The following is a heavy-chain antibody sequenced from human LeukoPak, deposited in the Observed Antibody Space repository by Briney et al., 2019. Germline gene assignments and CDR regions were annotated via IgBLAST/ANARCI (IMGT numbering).Heavy chain of an antibody. V-gene: IGHV3-23*01. J-gene: IGHJ4*02. CDR1: GFALSSYA. Sequence: GGSLRLSCAASGFALSSYAMSWVRQAPGKGLEWVSATSSSDAGTYHAESVRGRFTISRDNSRNTLYLQMNSLRADDAAVYYCARAPVTSCRGAFCYPFDIWGQGTLVTVSS. CDR3: ARAPVTSCRGAFCYPFDI. CDR2: TSSSDAGT. D-gene: IGHD2-15*01.